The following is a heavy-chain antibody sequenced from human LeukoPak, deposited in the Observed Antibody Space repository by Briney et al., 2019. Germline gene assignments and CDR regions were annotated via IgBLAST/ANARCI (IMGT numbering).Heavy chain of an antibody. CDR2: IWYGGSNK. J-gene: IGHJ3*02. Sequence: GGSLRLSCAASGFTFSSYGMHWVRQAPGKGLEWVAVIWYGGSNKYYADSVKGRFTISRDNSENTLYLQMNSLRAEDTAVYYCAKSFHDFWSGDAFDIWGQGTMVTVSS. D-gene: IGHD3-3*01. CDR3: AKSFHDFWSGDAFDI. V-gene: IGHV3-30*02. CDR1: GFTFSSYG.